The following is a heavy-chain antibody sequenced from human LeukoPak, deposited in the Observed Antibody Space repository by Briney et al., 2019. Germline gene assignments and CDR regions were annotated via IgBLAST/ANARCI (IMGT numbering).Heavy chain of an antibody. D-gene: IGHD5/OR15-5a*01. J-gene: IGHJ4*02. V-gene: IGHV3-73*01. CDR2: IRNKANDYAT. Sequence: PGGSLRLSCAASGFNFSPSAIHWVRQASGKGLEWVGRIRNKANDYATAYTASMKGRFTISRDDSKNTVYLHMTSLKAEDTAVYYCTSQESTPGYWGQGTLVTVSS. CDR3: TSQESTPGY. CDR1: GFNFSPSA.